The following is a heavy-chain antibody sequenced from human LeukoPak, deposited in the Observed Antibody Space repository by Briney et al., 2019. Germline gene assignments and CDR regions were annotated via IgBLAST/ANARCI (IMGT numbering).Heavy chain of an antibody. J-gene: IGHJ4*02. CDR2: IMSDGTGI. Sequence: GGSLRLSCTTSGFTFSNYWMYWVRQAPGKGLMWVSRIMSDGTGITYTDSVEGRFTISRDNAKNTLYLQMNSPRDEDTAVYYCVRGQTIDYWGQGTLVTVSS. CDR3: VRGQTIDY. CDR1: GFTFSNYW. D-gene: IGHD4-17*01. V-gene: IGHV3-74*01.